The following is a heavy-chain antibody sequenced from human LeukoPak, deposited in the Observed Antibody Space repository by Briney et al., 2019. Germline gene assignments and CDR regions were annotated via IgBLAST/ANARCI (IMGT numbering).Heavy chain of an antibody. Sequence: GGSLRLSCAVSGFALSRNWMTWVRQAPGKGLEWVANINQDGSQKYYVDSVKGRFTISRDNAQNSLSLQMNTLVAEDTAVYYCARGYCSAGDCFYFDVWGQGTVVTVSS. J-gene: IGHJ4*02. D-gene: IGHD2-15*01. CDR1: GFALSRNW. CDR2: INQDGSQK. V-gene: IGHV3-7*04. CDR3: ARGYCSAGDCFYFDV.